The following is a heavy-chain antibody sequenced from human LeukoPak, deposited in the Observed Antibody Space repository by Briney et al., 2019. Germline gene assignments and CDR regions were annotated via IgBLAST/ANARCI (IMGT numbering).Heavy chain of an antibody. J-gene: IGHJ6*03. CDR1: GGSISSGDYY. D-gene: IGHD6-13*01. Sequence: SQTLSLTCTVSGGSISSGDYYWSWIRQPAGKGLEWIGRIYASGSTHYNPSLKSRVTISVDTSKNQFSLKLSSVTAADTAVYYCATYSSSWPTHYYYYYYMDVWGKGTTVTVSS. CDR2: IYASGST. CDR3: ATYSSSWPTHYYYYYYMDV. V-gene: IGHV4-61*02.